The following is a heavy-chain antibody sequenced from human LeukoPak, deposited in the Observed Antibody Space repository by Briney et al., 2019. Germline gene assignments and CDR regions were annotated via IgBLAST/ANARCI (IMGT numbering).Heavy chain of an antibody. V-gene: IGHV3-7*05. Sequence: PGESLTLSCAVSGFTFSRYWKNWVRHPPGKGLAWLASIKQDGSVKHYADSVKGRFSISRDNANDSLYLQMHSLRADDTAAYYYASWNYERSSGWYYLDYWGQGTLVTVSS. CDR3: ASWNYERSSGWYYLDY. J-gene: IGHJ4*02. CDR2: IKQDGSVK. CDR1: GFTFSRYW. D-gene: IGHD6-19*01.